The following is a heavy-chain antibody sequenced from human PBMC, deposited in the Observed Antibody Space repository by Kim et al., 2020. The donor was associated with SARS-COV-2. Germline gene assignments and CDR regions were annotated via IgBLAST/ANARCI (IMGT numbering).Heavy chain of an antibody. CDR3: ARVLVATIWNTFDY. J-gene: IGHJ4*02. V-gene: IGHV4-31*02. D-gene: IGHD5-12*01. Sequence: NPSLRSRVTISVDTSKNQFSLKLSSVTAADTAVYYCARVLVATIWNTFDYWGQGTLVTVSS.